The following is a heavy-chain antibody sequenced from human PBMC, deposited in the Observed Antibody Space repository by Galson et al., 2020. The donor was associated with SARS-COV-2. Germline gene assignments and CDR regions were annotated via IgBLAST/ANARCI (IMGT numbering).Heavy chain of an antibody. D-gene: IGHD4-17*01. CDR1: GTSTNSGPHS. CDR2: ISHSGGT. J-gene: IGHJ3*02. V-gene: IGHV4-30-2*01. CDR3: ARLHYGEYAPEAFDI. Sequence: SLTCAVPGTSTNSGPHSRNWIRQPQGKGLEWIGYISHSGGTYYNPSLKSRVTIPGDRSKNQFSLRLSSVTAANTAVYYCARLHYGEYAPEAFDIWGPGTRVTVAS.